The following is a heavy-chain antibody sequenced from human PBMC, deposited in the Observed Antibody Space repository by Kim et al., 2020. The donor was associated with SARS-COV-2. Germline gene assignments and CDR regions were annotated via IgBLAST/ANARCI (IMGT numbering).Heavy chain of an antibody. CDR1: GFTFTNFA. Sequence: GGSLRLSCAASGFTFTNFAMNWVRQSPGKGLEWVSSISTTGSNTYYADSVQGRFTISRDNSKNTLYLQMNNLRADDTAVYYCAKALHGFYHYYGMDVWGQGTTISVSS. CDR2: ISTTGSNT. V-gene: IGHV3-23*01. J-gene: IGHJ6*02. CDR3: AKALHGFYHYYGMDV.